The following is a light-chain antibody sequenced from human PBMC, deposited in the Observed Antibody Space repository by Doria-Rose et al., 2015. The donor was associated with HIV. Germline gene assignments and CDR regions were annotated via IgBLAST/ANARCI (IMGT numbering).Light chain of an antibody. Sequence: THSPAILSMSPGERATLSCRASQSVSSYLAWYQQKPGQAPRLLMYDASNRATGIPARFSGSGSGTDFTLTISSLEPEDFAVYYCQQRSNWRLTFGGGTKVEIK. V-gene: IGKV3-11*01. CDR1: QSVSSY. J-gene: IGKJ4*01. CDR2: DAS. CDR3: QQRSNWRLT.